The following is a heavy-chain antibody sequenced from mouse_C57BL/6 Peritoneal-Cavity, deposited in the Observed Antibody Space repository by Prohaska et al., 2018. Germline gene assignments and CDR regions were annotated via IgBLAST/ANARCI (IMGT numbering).Heavy chain of an antibody. CDR1: GFTFSGFW. CDR2: INSDGSAI. J-gene: IGHJ1*03. Sequence: EVQLLETGGGLVQPGGSLGLSCEGSGFTFSGFWMSWVRQTPGKTLEWIGDINSDGSAINYAPSIKDRFTIFRDNDKSTLYLQMSNVRSEDTATYFCMRYGSYWYFDVWGTGTTVTVSS. D-gene: IGHD4-1*01. CDR3: MRYGSYWYFDV. V-gene: IGHV11-2*01.